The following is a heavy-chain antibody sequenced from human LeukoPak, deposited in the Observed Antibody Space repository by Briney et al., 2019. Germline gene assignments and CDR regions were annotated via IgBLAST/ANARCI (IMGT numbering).Heavy chain of an antibody. CDR3: ARLRAIQLWSRGWNFDY. CDR2: IYYSGST. CDR1: GGSISSFY. J-gene: IGHJ4*02. V-gene: IGHV4-59*01. Sequence: SGTLSLTCTVSGGSISSFYWSWIRQPPGKGLEWIGYIYYSGSTNYNPSLESRVTISVDTSKNQFSLKLSSVTAADTAVYYCARLRAIQLWSRGWNFDYWGQGTLVTVSS. D-gene: IGHD5-18*01.